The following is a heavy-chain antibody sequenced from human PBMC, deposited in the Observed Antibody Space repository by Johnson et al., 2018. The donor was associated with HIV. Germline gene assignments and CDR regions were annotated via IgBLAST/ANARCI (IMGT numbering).Heavy chain of an antibody. J-gene: IGHJ3*02. CDR3: AREDDYSNYGSAFDI. CDR1: GFTLSRYA. CDR2: ISYDGSNK. Sequence: QVQLVESGGGVVQPGRSLRISCAASGFTLSRYAMHWVRQAPGKGLEWVAVISYDGSNKYYADSVKGRFTISRDNSKNTLYLQMNSLRAEDTAVYYCAREDDYSNYGSAFDIWGQGTMVTVSS. D-gene: IGHD4-11*01. V-gene: IGHV3-30*04.